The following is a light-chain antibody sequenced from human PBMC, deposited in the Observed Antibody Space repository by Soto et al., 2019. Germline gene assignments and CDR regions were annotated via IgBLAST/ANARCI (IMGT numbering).Light chain of an antibody. CDR3: CSYAGSSTLV. Sequence: QSALTQPRSVSGSPGQSVTISCTGSSSDVGGYSHVSWFQQHPGKAPKLMIYDVTKRPSGVPDRFSGSKSGNTASLTISGLQAEDESDYYCCSYAGSSTLVFGGGTKLTVL. J-gene: IGLJ2*01. CDR1: SSDVGGYSH. V-gene: IGLV2-11*01. CDR2: DVT.